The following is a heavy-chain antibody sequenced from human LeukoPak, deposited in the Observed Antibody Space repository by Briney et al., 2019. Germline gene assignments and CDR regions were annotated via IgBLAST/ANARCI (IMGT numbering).Heavy chain of an antibody. CDR1: GFTFSSYA. J-gene: IGHJ4*02. V-gene: IGHV3-23*01. CDR2: ISGSGGST. CDR3: ARHRSSWLIDY. D-gene: IGHD6-6*01. Sequence: PGGSLRLSCAASGFTFSSYAMSWVRQAPGKGLEWVSAISGSGGSTYYADSVRDRFTISRDNSKNTLYLQMNSLRAEDTAVYYCARHRSSWLIDYWGQGTLVTVSS.